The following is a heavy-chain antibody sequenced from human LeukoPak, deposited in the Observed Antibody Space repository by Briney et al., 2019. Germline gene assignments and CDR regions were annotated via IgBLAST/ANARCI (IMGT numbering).Heavy chain of an antibody. CDR3: ARNLKTGTTFTALGY. Sequence: GGSLRLSCAASGFTFSSYSMNWVRQAPGKGLEWVSSISSSSSYIDYADSVKGRFTISRDNAKNSLYLQMNSLRAEDTAVYYCARNLKTGTTFTALGYWGQGTLVTVSS. J-gene: IGHJ4*02. CDR1: GFTFSSYS. V-gene: IGHV3-21*01. CDR2: ISSSSSYI. D-gene: IGHD1-1*01.